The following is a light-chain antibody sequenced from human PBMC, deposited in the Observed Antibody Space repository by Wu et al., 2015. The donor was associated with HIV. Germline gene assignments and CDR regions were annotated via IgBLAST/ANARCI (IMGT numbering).Light chain of an antibody. J-gene: IGKJ4*01. CDR1: QSVGSF. CDR3: QQRANWPLT. V-gene: IGKV3-11*01. Sequence: EVVLTQSPATLSLSPGEGATLSCRASQSVGSFLAWYQQRPGQAPRLLIYDASNRATDIPGRFSGSGFATDFTLTISSLEPEDFAVYYCQQRANWPLTFGGGTKVEIK. CDR2: DAS.